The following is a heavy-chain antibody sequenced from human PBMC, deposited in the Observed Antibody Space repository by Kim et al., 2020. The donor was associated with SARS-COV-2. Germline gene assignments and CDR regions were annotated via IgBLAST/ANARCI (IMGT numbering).Heavy chain of an antibody. V-gene: IGHV3-15*01. J-gene: IGHJ6*02. D-gene: IGHD6-13*01. CDR3: TTDIQQLGGFYYYYYGMDV. Sequence: GRFTISRDDSKNTLYLQMNSLKTEDTAVYYCTTDIQQLGGFYYYYYGMDVWGQGTTVTVSS.